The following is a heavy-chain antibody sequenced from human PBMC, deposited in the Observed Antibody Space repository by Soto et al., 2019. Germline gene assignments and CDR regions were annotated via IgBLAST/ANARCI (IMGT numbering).Heavy chain of an antibody. Sequence: SVKVSCKASGGTFSSYAISWVRQAPGQGLEWMGGIIPICGTANYAQKIQGRVASTADESTTTAYMELSSLRSEDTAVYYCASHRCPFTIFGFVISYYGMDVWGQGTTVTVSS. D-gene: IGHD3-3*01. V-gene: IGHV1-69*13. CDR3: ASHRCPFTIFGFVISYYGMDV. CDR1: GGTFSSYA. CDR2: IIPICGTA. J-gene: IGHJ6*02.